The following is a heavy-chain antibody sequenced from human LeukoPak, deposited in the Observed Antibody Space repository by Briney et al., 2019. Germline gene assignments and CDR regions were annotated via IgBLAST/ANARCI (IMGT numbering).Heavy chain of an antibody. CDR2: ISAYNGNT. CDR3: ARDLKSLNSLDY. V-gene: IGHV1-18*01. D-gene: IGHD2/OR15-2a*01. CDR1: GYTFTSYG. J-gene: IGHJ4*02. Sequence: ASVKVSCKASGYTFTSYGISWVRQAPGQGLEWMGWISAYNGNTNYAQKLQDRVTMTTDTSTSTAYMELRSLRSDDTAVYYCARDLKSLNSLDYWGQGTLVTVSS.